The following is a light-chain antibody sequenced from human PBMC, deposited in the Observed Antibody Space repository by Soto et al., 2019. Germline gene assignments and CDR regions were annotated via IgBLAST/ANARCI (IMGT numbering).Light chain of an antibody. V-gene: IGKV3-15*01. CDR1: QSVTDR. J-gene: IGKJ4*01. CDR2: AAS. Sequence: EIVMTQSPSTLTVSPGERVTLSCRATQSVTDRLAWYQQKPGQAPRLLIHAASHRIGGAPARFSGSGSGTEFTLTISSLQSEDFAVYYCQQYSDWPRTFGGGTKVDIK. CDR3: QQYSDWPRT.